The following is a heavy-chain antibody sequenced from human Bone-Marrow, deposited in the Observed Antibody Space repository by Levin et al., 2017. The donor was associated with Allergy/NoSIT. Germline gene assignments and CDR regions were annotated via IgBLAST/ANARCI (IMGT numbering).Heavy chain of an antibody. J-gene: IGHJ4*02. CDR2: IKSETDGGTI. Sequence: GGSLRLSCAASGFSFTKVWMTWVRQAPGTGLEWVGRIKSETDGGTIDYAAPVKGRFTISRDDSRSTLYLQMNSLKTEDTAVYYCTTEVWARSIRDDYWGQGTLVTVSS. CDR1: GFSFTKVW. D-gene: IGHD2-21*01. CDR3: TTEVWARSIRDDY. V-gene: IGHV3-15*01.